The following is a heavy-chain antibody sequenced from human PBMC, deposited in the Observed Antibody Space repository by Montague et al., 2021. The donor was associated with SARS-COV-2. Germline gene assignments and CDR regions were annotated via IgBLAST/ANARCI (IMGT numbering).Heavy chain of an antibody. CDR1: GDSISDYY. CDR2: IFRSGAT. D-gene: IGHD3-10*01. Sequence: SETLSLTCTVSGDSISDYYWSWIRQPPGMGLEWIGYIFRSGATNHNPPLKSRVIISLDTSRSQFSLRLSSVTAADTAICYCARTSRGSRYFYGVDVWGQGTTVTVSS. V-gene: IGHV4-59*01. J-gene: IGHJ6*02. CDR3: ARTSRGSRYFYGVDV.